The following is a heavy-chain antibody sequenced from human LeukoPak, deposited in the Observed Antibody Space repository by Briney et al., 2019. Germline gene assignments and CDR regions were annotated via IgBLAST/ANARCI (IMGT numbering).Heavy chain of an antibody. V-gene: IGHV4-34*01. D-gene: IGHD2-8*01. Sequence: SETLSLTCAVYGGSFSGYYWSWIRQPPGKGLEWIGEINHSGSTNYNPSLKSRVTISVDTSKNQFSLKLSSVTAADTAVYYCARGLNRPWGQGTLVTVSS. CDR2: INHSGST. CDR3: ARGLNRP. CDR1: GGSFSGYY. J-gene: IGHJ5*02.